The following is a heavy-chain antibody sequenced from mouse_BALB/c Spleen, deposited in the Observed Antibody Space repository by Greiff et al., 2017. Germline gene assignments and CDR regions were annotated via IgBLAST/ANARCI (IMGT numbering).Heavy chain of an antibody. CDR2: ISYSGST. D-gene: IGHD1-2*01. CDR1: GYSITSDYA. CDR3: ARYVTTATFYAMDY. Sequence: EVQLKESGPGLVKPSQSLSLTCTVTGYSITSDYAWNWIRQFPGNKLEWMGYISYSGSTSYNPSLKSRISITRDTSKNQFFLQLNSVTTEDTATYYCARYVTTATFYAMDYWGQGTSVTVSS. V-gene: IGHV3-2*02. J-gene: IGHJ4*01.